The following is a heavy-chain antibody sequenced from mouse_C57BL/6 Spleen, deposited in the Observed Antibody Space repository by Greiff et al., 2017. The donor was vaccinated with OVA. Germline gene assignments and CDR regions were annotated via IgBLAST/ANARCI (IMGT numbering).Heavy chain of an antibody. Sequence: EVQGVESGGGLVKPGGSLKLSCAASGFTFSSYAMSWVRQTPEKRLEWVATISDGGSYTYYPDNVKGRFTISRDNAKNNLYLQMSHLKSEDTAMYYCARDLGRDYFDYWGQGTTLTVSS. D-gene: IGHD4-1*01. J-gene: IGHJ2*01. CDR1: GFTFSSYA. CDR3: ARDLGRDYFDY. CDR2: ISDGGSYT. V-gene: IGHV5-4*01.